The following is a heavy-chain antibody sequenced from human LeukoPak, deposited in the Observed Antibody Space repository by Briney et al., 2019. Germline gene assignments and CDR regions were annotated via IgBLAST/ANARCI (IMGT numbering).Heavy chain of an antibody. CDR2: IYHSGST. Sequence: PSETLSLTCAVSGGSISSGGYSWSWIRQPPGKGLEWIGYIYHSGSTYYNPSLKSRVTISVVRSKNQFSLKLSSVTAADTAVYYCARGYCSGGSCYLGYYFDYWGQGTLVTVSS. J-gene: IGHJ4*02. D-gene: IGHD2-15*01. V-gene: IGHV4-30-2*01. CDR1: GGSISSGGYS. CDR3: ARGYCSGGSCYLGYYFDY.